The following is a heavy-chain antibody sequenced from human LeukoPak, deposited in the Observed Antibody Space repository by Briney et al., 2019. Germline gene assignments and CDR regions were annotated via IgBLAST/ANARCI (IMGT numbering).Heavy chain of an antibody. CDR2: INHSGST. V-gene: IGHV4-34*01. CDR1: GGSISSNY. Sequence: KPSATLSLTCTVSGGSISSNYWSWIRQPPGKGLEWIGEINHSGSTNYNPSLKSRVTISVDTSKNQFSLKLSSVTAADTAVYYCARRRRDGYNLYYFDYWGQGTLVTVSS. D-gene: IGHD5-24*01. J-gene: IGHJ4*02. CDR3: ARRRRDGYNLYYFDY.